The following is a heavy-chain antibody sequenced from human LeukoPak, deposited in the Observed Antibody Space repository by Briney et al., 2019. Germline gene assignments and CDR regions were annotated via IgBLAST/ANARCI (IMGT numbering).Heavy chain of an antibody. V-gene: IGHV3-64*01. CDR2: ISSNGGST. CDR1: GFTCSSYA. CDR3: AGDGYCSSTSCPWAYFDF. D-gene: IGHD2-2*01. J-gene: IGHJ4*02. Sequence: GGSLRLSCAASGFTCSSYAMHWVRQAPGKGLEFVSVISSNGGSTYYANSVKGRFTISRDNSKNTLYLQMGSLRAEDMAVYYCAGDGYCSSTSCPWAYFDFWGQGTLVTVSS.